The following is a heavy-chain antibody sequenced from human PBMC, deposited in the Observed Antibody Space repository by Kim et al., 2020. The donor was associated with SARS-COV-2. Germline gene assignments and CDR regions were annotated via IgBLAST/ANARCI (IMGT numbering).Heavy chain of an antibody. J-gene: IGHJ5*02. Sequence: SRVTISVDTSKNQFSLKLSSVTAADTAVYYCASGLYYYDSSGYYSDWFDPWGQGTLVTVSS. CDR3: ASGLYYYDSSGYYSDWFDP. D-gene: IGHD3-22*01. V-gene: IGHV4-59*09.